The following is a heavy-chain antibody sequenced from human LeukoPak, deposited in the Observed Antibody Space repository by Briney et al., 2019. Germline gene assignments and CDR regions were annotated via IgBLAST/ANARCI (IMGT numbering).Heavy chain of an antibody. CDR2: INPSGGST. J-gene: IGHJ3*02. D-gene: IGHD1-1*01. Sequence: ASVKVSCKASGYTFTSYYMHWVRQAPGQGLEWMGIINPSGGSTSYAQKFQGRVTMTRHMSTSTVYMELSSLRSEDTAVYYCAREFGTRGFDIWGQGTMVTVSS. CDR3: AREFGTRGFDI. CDR1: GYTFTSYY. V-gene: IGHV1-46*01.